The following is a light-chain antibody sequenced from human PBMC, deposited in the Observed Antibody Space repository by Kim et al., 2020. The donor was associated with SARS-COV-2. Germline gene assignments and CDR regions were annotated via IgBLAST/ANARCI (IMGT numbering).Light chain of an antibody. J-gene: IGLJ2*01. CDR3: GTWDSSLSA. V-gene: IGLV1-51*01. CDR1: SSNIGINY. Sequence: QSVLTQPPSVSAAPGQKVTISCSGSSSNIGINYVSWYQQLPGTAPKLLIYDNDKRPSGIPDRFSGSNSGTSATLGITGLQTGDEADYYCGTWDSSLSAFGGGTQLTVL. CDR2: DND.